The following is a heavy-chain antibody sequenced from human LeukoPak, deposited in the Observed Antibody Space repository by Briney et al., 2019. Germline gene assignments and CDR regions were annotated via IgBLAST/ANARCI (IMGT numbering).Heavy chain of an antibody. J-gene: IGHJ4*02. Sequence: PGGSLRLSCAASGFTFSSYAMSWVRQAPGKGLEWVSAISGSGGSTYYADSVKGRFTISRDNSKNTLYLQMNSLRAEDTAVYYCAKDYCGGDCSAGLFDYWGQGTLVTVSS. D-gene: IGHD2-21*02. V-gene: IGHV3-23*01. CDR1: GFTFSSYA. CDR3: AKDYCGGDCSAGLFDY. CDR2: ISGSGGST.